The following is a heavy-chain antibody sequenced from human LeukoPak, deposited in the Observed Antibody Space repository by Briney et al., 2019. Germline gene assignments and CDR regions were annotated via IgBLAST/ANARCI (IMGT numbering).Heavy chain of an antibody. D-gene: IGHD1-14*01. CDR2: ISGSGGST. Sequence: SGGSLRLPCAASGFTFSSYAMSWVRQAPGKGLEWVSAISGSGGSTYYADSVKGRFTISRDNSKNTLYLQMNSLRAEDTAVYYCAKGRGTTGFFDYWGQGTLVTVSS. CDR3: AKGRGTTGFFDY. J-gene: IGHJ4*02. V-gene: IGHV3-23*01. CDR1: GFTFSSYA.